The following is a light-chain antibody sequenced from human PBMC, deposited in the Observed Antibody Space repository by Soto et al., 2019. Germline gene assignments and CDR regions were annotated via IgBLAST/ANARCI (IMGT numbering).Light chain of an antibody. J-gene: IGKJ5*01. Sequence: DIQMTQSPSTLSASVGDRVTVTCRASESISTWLAWYQQKPGKAPQLLIYDASSSVSGVPSSFSGSGSGTEFTLTISSLQPDDFATYYCQQYINYPITFGQGTRLEIK. CDR2: DAS. V-gene: IGKV1-5*01. CDR3: QQYINYPIT. CDR1: ESISTW.